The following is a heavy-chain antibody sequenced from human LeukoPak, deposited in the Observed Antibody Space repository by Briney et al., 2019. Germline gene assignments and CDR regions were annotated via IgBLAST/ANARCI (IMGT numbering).Heavy chain of an antibody. CDR2: IYHSGST. CDR1: GYSLSSGYY. J-gene: IGHJ6*03. Sequence: SETLSLTCAVSGYSLSSGYYWGWIRQPPGKGLEWIGSIYHSGSTYYNPSLKSRVTISVDTSKNQFSLKLSSVTAADTAVYYCARVNSYYYMDVWGKGTTVTVSS. V-gene: IGHV4-38-2*01. CDR3: ARVNSYYYMDV.